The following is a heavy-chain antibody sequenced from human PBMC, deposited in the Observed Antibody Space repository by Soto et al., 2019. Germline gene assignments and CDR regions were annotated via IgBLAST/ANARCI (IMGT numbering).Heavy chain of an antibody. V-gene: IGHV3-30*18. J-gene: IGHJ4*02. CDR3: AKDRSLGFGELVLGY. D-gene: IGHD3-10*01. Sequence: QVQLVESGGGVVQPGRSLRLSCVASGFTFSNYGMYWVRQAPGKGLEWVAVISYDGSHKNTADPVKGRFTVSRDNSKNIVYLQMNSLRAEDTAVYYCAKDRSLGFGELVLGYWGQGTLVTVSS. CDR2: ISYDGSHK. CDR1: GFTFSNYG.